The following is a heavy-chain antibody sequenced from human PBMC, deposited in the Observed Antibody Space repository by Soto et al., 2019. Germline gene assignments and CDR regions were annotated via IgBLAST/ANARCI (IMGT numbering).Heavy chain of an antibody. J-gene: IGHJ5*02. CDR3: ARVTLKAGNWFDP. CDR1: GYTFTDYF. V-gene: IGHV1-2*02. CDR2: INPNSRGT. Sequence: GASVKVSCKASGYTFTDYFIHWVRQAPGQGFEWMGWINPNSRGTNYAQKFQGRVTMTRDTSNSTAYMELGGLRSDDTAVYYCARVTLKAGNWFDPWGQGTLVTVPQ.